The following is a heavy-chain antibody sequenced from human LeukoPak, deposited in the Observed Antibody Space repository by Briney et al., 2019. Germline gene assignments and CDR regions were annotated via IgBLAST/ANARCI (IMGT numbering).Heavy chain of an antibody. Sequence: SETLSLTCTVPGGSISSYYWSWIRQPAGKGRDRIGRIYTSGSTNYNPSLKSRVTMSVDTSKNQFSLKLSSVTAADTAVYYCARVYSINYYYYYMDVWGKGTTVTVSS. CDR3: ARVYSINYYYYYMDV. J-gene: IGHJ6*03. CDR1: GGSISSYY. CDR2: IYTSGST. D-gene: IGHD1-14*01. V-gene: IGHV4-4*07.